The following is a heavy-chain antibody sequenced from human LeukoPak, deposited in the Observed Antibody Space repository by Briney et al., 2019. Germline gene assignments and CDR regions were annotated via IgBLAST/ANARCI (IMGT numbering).Heavy chain of an antibody. CDR1: GGSTSSGSYY. CDR3: ATELYYDILTGYVDDY. Sequence: PSQTLSLTCTVSGGSTSSGSYYWSWIRQPAGKGLEWIGRIYTSGSTNYNPSLKSRVTISVDTSKNQFSLKLSSVTAADTAVYYCATELYYDILTGYVDDYWGQGTLVTVSS. V-gene: IGHV4-61*02. J-gene: IGHJ4*02. CDR2: IYTSGST. D-gene: IGHD3-9*01.